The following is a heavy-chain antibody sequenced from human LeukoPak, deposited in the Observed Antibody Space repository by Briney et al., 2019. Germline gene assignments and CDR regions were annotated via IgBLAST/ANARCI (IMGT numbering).Heavy chain of an antibody. D-gene: IGHD2-2*01. CDR2: INNDGSRT. J-gene: IGHJ5*02. CDR1: EFTFSKYW. CDR3: ARSVETADIVVVPAAIGGRFDP. Sequence: GGSLRLSCVASEFTFSKYWMHWVRQARGKGLVSVSRINNDGSRTTYADSVKGRFTISRDNAKNSLYLQMNSLRAEDTAVYYCARSVETADIVVVPAAIGGRFDPWGQGTLVTVSS. V-gene: IGHV3-74*01.